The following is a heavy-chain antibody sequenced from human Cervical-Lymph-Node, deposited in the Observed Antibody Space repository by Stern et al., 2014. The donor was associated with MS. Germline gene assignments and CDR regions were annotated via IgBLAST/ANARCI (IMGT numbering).Heavy chain of an antibody. CDR2: IWYDGSNK. V-gene: IGHV3-33*01. J-gene: IGHJ5*02. CDR3: ARDRIAAAGTIWFDP. CDR1: GFTFSSYG. Sequence: QVQLVESGGGVVQPGRSLRLSCAASGFTFSSYGMHWVRQAPGKGLEWVAVIWYDGSNKYYADSVKGRFTISRDNSRNTLYLQMNSLRAEDTAVYYCARDRIAAAGTIWFDPWGQGTLVTVSS. D-gene: IGHD6-13*01.